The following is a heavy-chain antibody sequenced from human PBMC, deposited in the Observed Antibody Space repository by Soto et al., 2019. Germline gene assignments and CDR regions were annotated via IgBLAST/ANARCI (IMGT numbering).Heavy chain of an antibody. D-gene: IGHD6-19*01. CDR3: ARDIGGWYEHDY. J-gene: IGHJ4*02. CDR2: IYYSGST. V-gene: IGHV4-59*01. Sequence: SETLSLTCTVSGDSITSYYWSWIRQPPGKGLEWIGYIYYSGSTNYNPSLKSRVTISVDTSKNHFSLKLSSVTAADTAVYYCARDIGGWYEHDYWGQGTLVTVSS. CDR1: GDSITSYY.